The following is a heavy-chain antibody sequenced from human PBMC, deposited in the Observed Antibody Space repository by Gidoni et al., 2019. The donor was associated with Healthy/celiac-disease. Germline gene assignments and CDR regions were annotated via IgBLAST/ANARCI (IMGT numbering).Heavy chain of an antibody. CDR1: GGSISSYY. Sequence: QVQLQESGPGLVKPSATLSLTCTVSGGSISSYYWSWIRQPPGKGLEWIGYIYYIGSPNYNPSLKSRGTISVDTSKNQFSLKLSSVTAADTAVYYCARANRHDYGDYGFDYWGQGTLVTVSS. D-gene: IGHD4-17*01. J-gene: IGHJ4*02. CDR3: ARANRHDYGDYGFDY. V-gene: IGHV4-59*01. CDR2: IYYIGSP.